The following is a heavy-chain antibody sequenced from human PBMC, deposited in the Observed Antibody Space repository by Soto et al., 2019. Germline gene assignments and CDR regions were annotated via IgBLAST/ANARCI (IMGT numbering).Heavy chain of an antibody. V-gene: IGHV3-30*18. CDR2: VSYDGDNE. D-gene: IGHD6-19*01. CDR1: GFTFSDYA. Sequence: GGSLRLSCAASGFTFSDYAMHWVRQAPGKGLEWVAIVSYDGDNEYYADSVRGRFTISRDNSKNTLFLQMNSLRAEDTAVYYCAKDLQWLVQGPYYWGQGTLVTVSS. CDR3: AKDLQWLVQGPYY. J-gene: IGHJ4*02.